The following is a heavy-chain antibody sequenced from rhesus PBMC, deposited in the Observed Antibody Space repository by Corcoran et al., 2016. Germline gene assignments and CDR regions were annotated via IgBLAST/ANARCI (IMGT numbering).Heavy chain of an antibody. CDR3: ARLWRLDYSGSFPLRYFDY. J-gene: IGHJ4*01. CDR1: GLSTSLGFY. V-gene: IGHV4-99*01. CDR2: ISGSSGST. D-gene: IGHD3-16*01. Sequence: QAQLQESGPGLGTPSGTLALRGLVPGLSTSLGFYWGGVPSPLGKGREYSGYISGSSGSTYYNPSLKSGVTISTDTSKNQFSLKLSSVTAADTAVYYCARLWRLDYSGSFPLRYFDYWGQGVLVTVSS.